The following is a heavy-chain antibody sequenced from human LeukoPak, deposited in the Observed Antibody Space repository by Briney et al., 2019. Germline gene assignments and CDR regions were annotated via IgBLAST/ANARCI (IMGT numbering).Heavy chain of an antibody. J-gene: IGHJ4*02. D-gene: IGHD3-3*01. CDR3: AKDKGYDFWSGYSGPIDY. CDR1: GFTFSSYA. Sequence: GGSLRLSCAASGFTFSSYAMSWVRQAPGNGLEWVSAISGSGGSTYYADSVKGRFTISRDNSKNTLYLQMNSLRAEDTAVYYCAKDKGYDFWSGYSGPIDYWGQGTLVTVSS. V-gene: IGHV3-23*01. CDR2: ISGSGGST.